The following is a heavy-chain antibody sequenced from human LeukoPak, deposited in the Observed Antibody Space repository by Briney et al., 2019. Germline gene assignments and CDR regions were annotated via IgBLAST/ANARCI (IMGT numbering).Heavy chain of an antibody. CDR1: GGTFSSYA. CDR2: IIPIFGTA. V-gene: IGHV1-69*05. J-gene: IGHJ4*02. Sequence: ASVKVSCKASGGTFSSYAISWVRQAPGQGLEWMGRIIPIFGTANYAQKFQGRVTITTDESTSTAHMELSSLRSEDTAVYYCATTLRFLEWLEPYYFDYWGQGTLVTVSS. CDR3: ATTLRFLEWLEPYYFDY. D-gene: IGHD3-3*01.